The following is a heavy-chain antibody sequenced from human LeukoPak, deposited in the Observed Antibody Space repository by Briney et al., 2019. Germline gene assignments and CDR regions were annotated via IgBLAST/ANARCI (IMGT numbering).Heavy chain of an antibody. V-gene: IGHV1-69*05. CDR3: ARVGGNGGYDYVDYYYYYMDV. CDR1: GGTFSSYA. CDR2: IIPIFGTA. D-gene: IGHD5-12*01. Sequence: SVKVSCKASGGTFSSYAISWVRQAPGQGLEWMGGIIPIFGTANYAQKFQGRVTITTDESTSTAYMELSSPRSEDTAVYYCARVGGNGGYDYVDYYYYYMDVWGKGTTVTVSS. J-gene: IGHJ6*03.